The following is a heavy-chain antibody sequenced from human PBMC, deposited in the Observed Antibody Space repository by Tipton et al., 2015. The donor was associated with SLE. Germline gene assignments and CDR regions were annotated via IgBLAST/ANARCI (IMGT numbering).Heavy chain of an antibody. CDR2: IYYSGSI. CDR3: ARGVEY. Sequence: TLSLTCTVSGGSISSHYWSWIRQPPGKGLEWIGYIYYSGSISYNPSLKSRVTISVDTSKNQFSLKLSSVTAADTAVYYCARGVEYWGQGTLVTVSS. CDR1: GGSISSHY. J-gene: IGHJ4*02. V-gene: IGHV4-59*11.